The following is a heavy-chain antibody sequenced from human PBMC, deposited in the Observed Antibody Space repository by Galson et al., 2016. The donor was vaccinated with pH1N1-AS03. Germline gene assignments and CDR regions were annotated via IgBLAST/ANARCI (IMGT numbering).Heavy chain of an antibody. CDR2: IIPMIGTA. CDR3: AREVSYGSGRRDVFGF. CDR1: GGTFSSDG. V-gene: IGHV1-69*13. D-gene: IGHD3-10*01. Sequence: SVKVSCKASGGTFSSDGISWVRQAPGQGPEWMGGIIPMIGTANYAQKFQGRVTITADESTSTAYMEMSSLTSEDTAVYYCAREVSYGSGRRDVFGFWGQGTMVTVSS. J-gene: IGHJ3*01.